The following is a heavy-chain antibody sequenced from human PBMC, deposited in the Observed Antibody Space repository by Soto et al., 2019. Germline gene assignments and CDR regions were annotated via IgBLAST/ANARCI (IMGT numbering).Heavy chain of an antibody. CDR3: ARAKAADNWFDP. V-gene: IGHV1-18*01. Sequence: ASVKVSCKASGYTFTSYGISWVRQAPGQGLEWMGWISAYNGNTNYAQKFQGRVTMTRDTSISTAYMELSRLRSDDTAVYYCARAKAADNWFDPWGQGTLVTV. D-gene: IGHD6-13*01. J-gene: IGHJ5*02. CDR2: ISAYNGNT. CDR1: GYTFTSYG.